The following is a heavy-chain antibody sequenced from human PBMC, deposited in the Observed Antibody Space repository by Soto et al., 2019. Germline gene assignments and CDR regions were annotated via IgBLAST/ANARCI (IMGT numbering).Heavy chain of an antibody. J-gene: IGHJ5*02. Sequence: LRLSYAASVCTFSTYHMPSDRQAPGKGLEWVAVIWDDGSNKYYADSVKGRFTVSRDNSKNTLYLQMNSLRVEDTALYYCAREWDGDGYNSGWFDPWGQGRMVTVSS. V-gene: IGHV3-33*01. D-gene: IGHD5-12*01. CDR2: IWDDGSNK. CDR1: VCTFSTYH. CDR3: AREWDGDGYNSGWFDP.